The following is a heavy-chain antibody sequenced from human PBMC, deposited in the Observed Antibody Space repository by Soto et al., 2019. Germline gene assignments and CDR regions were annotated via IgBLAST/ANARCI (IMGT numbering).Heavy chain of an antibody. CDR1: GYSFTSYW. CDR3: ARKGLGYCSGGSSYGDAFDI. V-gene: IGHV5-51*01. J-gene: IGHJ3*02. Sequence: GESLKISCKGSGYSFTSYWIGWVRQMPGKGLEWMGIIYPGGSDTRYSPSFHGQVTTSADKSISTAYRQWSSLKASETGMYYCARKGLGYCSGGSSYGDAFDIWGQGTMVTVSS. CDR2: IYPGGSDT. D-gene: IGHD2-15*01.